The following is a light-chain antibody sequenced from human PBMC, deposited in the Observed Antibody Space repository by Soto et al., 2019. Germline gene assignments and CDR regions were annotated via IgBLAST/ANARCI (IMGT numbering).Light chain of an antibody. CDR1: KLGDKY. V-gene: IGLV3-1*01. J-gene: IGLJ2*01. CDR2: QDS. CDR3: QAWDSSTHVV. Sequence: SYELTQPPSVSVSPGQTASITCSGDKLGDKYACWYQQKPGQSPVLVIYQDSKRPSGIPERFSGSNSANTATLTISGTQAMDEADYYCQAWDSSTHVVFGGGAKLTVL.